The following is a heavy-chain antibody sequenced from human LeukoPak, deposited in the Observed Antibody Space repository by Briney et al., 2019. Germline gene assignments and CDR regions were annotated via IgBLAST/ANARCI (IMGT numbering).Heavy chain of an antibody. Sequence: GGSLRLSCAASGLTFSSYWMLWVRQAPGKGLVWVSRLHSDGSSTAYADSVKGRFTISRDNAKNSVYLQMNSVRAEDTAVYYCAKPNVGVPLQYFDSWGQGTLVTVSS. CDR2: LHSDGSST. J-gene: IGHJ4*02. CDR1: GLTFSSYW. D-gene: IGHD1-26*01. V-gene: IGHV3-74*03. CDR3: AKPNVGVPLQYFDS.